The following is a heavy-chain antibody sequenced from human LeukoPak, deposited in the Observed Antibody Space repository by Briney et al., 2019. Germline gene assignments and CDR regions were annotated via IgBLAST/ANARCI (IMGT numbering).Heavy chain of an antibody. CDR1: GYTFTSYG. CDR3: ARAPLAHYYDSSGQGYYFDY. J-gene: IGHJ4*02. Sequence: ASVKVSCKASGYTFTSYGISWVRQAPGQGLEWMGWISAYNGNTNYAQKLQGRVTITADESTSTAYMELSSLRSEDTAVYYCARAPLAHYYDSSGQGYYFDYWGQGTLVTVSS. D-gene: IGHD3-22*01. V-gene: IGHV1-18*01. CDR2: ISAYNGNT.